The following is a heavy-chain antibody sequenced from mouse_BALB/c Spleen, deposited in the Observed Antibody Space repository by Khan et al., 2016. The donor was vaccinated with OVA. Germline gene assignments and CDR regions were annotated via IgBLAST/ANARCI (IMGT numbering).Heavy chain of an antibody. CDR3: ARSYDYDVGGFAY. D-gene: IGHD2-4*01. CDR1: GFSLSNYG. Sequence: QVQLKESGPGLVAPSQSLSITCTVSGFSLSNYGIHWVRQPPGKGLEWLGVIWPGGITNYNSALMSRLSISKDKSKSQVFLKMNRLQTYDTAIYYCARSYDYDVGGFAYWGQGTLVTVSA. J-gene: IGHJ3*01. CDR2: IWPGGIT. V-gene: IGHV2-9*02.